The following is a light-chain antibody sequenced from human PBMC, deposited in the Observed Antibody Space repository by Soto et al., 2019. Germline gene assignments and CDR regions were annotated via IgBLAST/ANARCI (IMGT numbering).Light chain of an antibody. CDR3: LQSSDESWT. CDR2: EAS. Sequence: IQLTQSPSTLSASVGDRVTITCRASQSVSSWLAWYQQKPGKSPNLLIYEASTLDAGVPSRFSGSASGTEFTLTISRLQPDDFAPYHCLQSSDESWTFGQGTKVEI. J-gene: IGKJ1*01. V-gene: IGKV1-5*03. CDR1: QSVSSW.